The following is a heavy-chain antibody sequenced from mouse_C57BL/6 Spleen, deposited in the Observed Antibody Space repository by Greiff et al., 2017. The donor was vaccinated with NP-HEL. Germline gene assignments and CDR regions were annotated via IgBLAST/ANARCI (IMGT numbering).Heavy chain of an antibody. Sequence: EVQLVESGPGLVKPSPSLSLTCSVTGYSITSGYYWNWIRQLPGNKLEWMGYISYDGSNNYNPPFKNRTTITRYTAKNQFFLKLKSVTTEDAATYYGARRYDGYGAYYAMDDWGQGTSVTVSS. CDR3: ARRYDGYGAYYAMDD. CDR2: ISYDGSN. D-gene: IGHD2-3*01. V-gene: IGHV3-6*01. CDR1: GYSITSGYY. J-gene: IGHJ4*01.